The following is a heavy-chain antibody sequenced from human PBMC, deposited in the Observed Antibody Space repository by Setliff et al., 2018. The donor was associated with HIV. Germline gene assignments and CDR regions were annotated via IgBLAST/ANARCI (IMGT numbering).Heavy chain of an antibody. D-gene: IGHD6-19*01. CDR2: IRNDASNT. J-gene: IGHJ4*02. CDR1: GFTFSDYG. Sequence: PWGSLRLSCEASGFTFSDYGMHWVRQAPGKGLEWVTFIRNDASNTYYADSVKGRFTISRDSSKNTLYLQMDSLRTEDTAVYYCAKTQGWHLINYWGPGTLVTVSS. CDR3: AKTQGWHLINY. V-gene: IGHV3-30*02.